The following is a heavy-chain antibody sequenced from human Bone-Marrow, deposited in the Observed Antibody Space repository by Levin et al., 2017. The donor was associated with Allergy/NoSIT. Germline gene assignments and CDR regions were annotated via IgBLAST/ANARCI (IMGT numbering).Heavy chain of an antibody. CDR3: ASLYYDSSGKNPENY. CDR2: ISYDGSNK. CDR1: GFTFSSYA. V-gene: IGHV3-30-3*01. Sequence: SCAASGFTFSSYAMHWVRQAPGKGLEWVAVISYDGSNKYYADSVKGRFTISRDNSKNTLYLQMNSLRAEDTAVYYCASLYYDSSGKNPENYWGQGTLVTVSS. D-gene: IGHD3-22*01. J-gene: IGHJ4*02.